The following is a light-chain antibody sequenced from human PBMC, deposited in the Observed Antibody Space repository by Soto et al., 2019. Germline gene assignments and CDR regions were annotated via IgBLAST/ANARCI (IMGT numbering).Light chain of an antibody. CDR2: AAS. Sequence: DIPMTQSPTSLSASVGDRVTITCRASQDIRHFVAWYQQTPGQAPKLLIYAASTLQSGVPSRFSGSGSGTDFTLTNNRLQPEDVATNTCPKYTSGPVFGPGTKV. CDR1: QDIRHF. J-gene: IGKJ3*01. V-gene: IGKV1-27*01. CDR3: PKYTSGPV.